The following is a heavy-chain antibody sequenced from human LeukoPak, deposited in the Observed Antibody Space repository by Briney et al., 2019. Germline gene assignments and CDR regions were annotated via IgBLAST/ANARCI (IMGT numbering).Heavy chain of an antibody. J-gene: IGHJ4*02. Sequence: GASVTVSFKVSGYTLTELSMHWVRQAPGKGLEWMGGFDPEDGETIYAQKFQGRVTMTEDTSTDTVYMELSSLRSEDTAVYYCATGTPSTYDFWSVADYWGQGTLVTVSS. V-gene: IGHV1-24*01. CDR2: FDPEDGET. CDR1: GYTLTELS. CDR3: ATGTPSTYDFWSVADY. D-gene: IGHD3-3*01.